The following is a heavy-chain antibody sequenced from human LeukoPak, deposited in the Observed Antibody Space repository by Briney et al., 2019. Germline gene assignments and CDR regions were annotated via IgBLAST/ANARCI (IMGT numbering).Heavy chain of an antibody. V-gene: IGHV3-23*01. CDR3: AKDSPRPGVCSCGSCYSDY. CDR2: ISGSGGST. D-gene: IGHD2-15*01. J-gene: IGHJ4*02. Sequence: PGGSLRLSCAASGFTFSSYAMSRVRQAPGKGLEWVSGISGSGGSTYYADSVKGRFTISRDNSKNTLYLQMNSLRAEDTAVYYCAKDSPRPGVCSCGSCYSDYWGQGTLVTVSS. CDR1: GFTFSSYA.